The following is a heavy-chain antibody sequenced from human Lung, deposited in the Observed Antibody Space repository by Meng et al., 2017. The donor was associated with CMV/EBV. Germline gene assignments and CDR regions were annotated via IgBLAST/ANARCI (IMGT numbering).Heavy chain of an antibody. J-gene: IGHJ5*02. V-gene: IGHV5-51*01. CDR1: GYSFTSYW. D-gene: IGHD2-15*01. CDR3: ARVGYCSGGSCSPFDP. Sequence: GEXXKISCKGSGYSFTSYWIGWVRQMPGKGLEWMGIIYPGDSDTRYSPSFQGQVTISADKSISTAYLQWSSLKASDTAMYYCARVGYCSGGSCSPFDPWGQGTLVTVSS. CDR2: IYPGDSDT.